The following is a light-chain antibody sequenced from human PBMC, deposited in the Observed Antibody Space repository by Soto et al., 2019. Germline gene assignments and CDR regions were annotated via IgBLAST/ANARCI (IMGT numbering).Light chain of an antibody. CDR2: ATS. J-gene: IGKJ4*01. CDR1: QSISSY. CDR3: QQSYSPLLT. Sequence: DIEMIQSPPSLSASVGDRITITCRASQSISSYLNWLQQKPGKAPNVLIFATSNLQSGVPSRFSGSGSATDFTLTINSLQPEDSATYYCQQSYSPLLTFGGGTKVEV. V-gene: IGKV1-39*01.